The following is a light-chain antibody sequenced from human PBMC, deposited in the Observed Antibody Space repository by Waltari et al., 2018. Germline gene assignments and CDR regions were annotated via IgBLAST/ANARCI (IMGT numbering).Light chain of an antibody. CDR2: STN. Sequence: QTVVTQEPSFSVSPGGTVTLTCALSSGSVSTRLPTGWYQQTPGQAPRTLIYSTNTRSSGVPDRFSGSILGSKAALTITGAQADDESDYYCVLYLPSGIWVFGGGTKLTVL. J-gene: IGLJ3*02. V-gene: IGLV8-61*01. CDR3: VLYLPSGIWV. CDR1: SGSVSTRLP.